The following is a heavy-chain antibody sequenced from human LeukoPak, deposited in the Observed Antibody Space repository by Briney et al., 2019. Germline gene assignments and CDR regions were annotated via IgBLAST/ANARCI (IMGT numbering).Heavy chain of an antibody. Sequence: SETLSLTCTVSGGSISSGSYYWGWIRQPPGKGLEWVGSIYYSGSTYYNPSLKSRVTISVDTSKNQFSLKMNSVTAADTAVYFCARDSNIARFYLWGQGTLVTVSS. CDR1: GGSISSGSYY. CDR3: ARDSNIARFYL. J-gene: IGHJ5*02. CDR2: IYYSGST. V-gene: IGHV4-39*07. D-gene: IGHD4-11*01.